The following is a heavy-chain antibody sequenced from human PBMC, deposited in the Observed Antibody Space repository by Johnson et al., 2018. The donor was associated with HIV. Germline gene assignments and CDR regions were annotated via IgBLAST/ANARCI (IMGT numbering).Heavy chain of an antibody. J-gene: IGHJ3*02. Sequence: VQLVESGGGLVQPGGSLRLSCAASGFTFSSYGMSWVRQAPGKGLEWVSGVTGTGGDTYYAESVKGRFTISRDNSKNTLYLQMNNLRAEDTAVYFCASQVRGLRLGVDAFDIWGQGTMVTVSS. CDR3: ASQVRGLRLGVDAFDI. D-gene: IGHD3-16*01. CDR1: GFTFSSYG. V-gene: IGHV3-23*04. CDR2: VTGTGGDT.